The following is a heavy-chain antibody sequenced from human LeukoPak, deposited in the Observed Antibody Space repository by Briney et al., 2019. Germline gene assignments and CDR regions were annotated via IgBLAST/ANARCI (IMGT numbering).Heavy chain of an antibody. Sequence: SETLSLTCTVSGDSLSTYYWTWIRQPPGKELEWIGFIASSGSSNYNPSLKSRVSISIDTSKNQFSLALTAVTPAYTAVYYCARVVRGVVTSNWFGPWGQGTLVPVSS. V-gene: IGHV4-59*01. CDR1: GDSLSTYY. D-gene: IGHD2-21*02. CDR3: ARVVRGVVTSNWFGP. CDR2: IASSGSS. J-gene: IGHJ5*02.